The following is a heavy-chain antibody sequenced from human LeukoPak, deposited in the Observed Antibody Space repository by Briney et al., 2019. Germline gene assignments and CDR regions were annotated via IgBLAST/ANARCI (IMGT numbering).Heavy chain of an antibody. CDR3: AKDSTYYYDSSGTD. Sequence: GGYLRLSCAASGFTFSSYAMHWVRQAPGKGLEWVAVISYDGSNKYYADSVKGRFTISRDNSKNTLYLQMNSLRAEDTAVYYCAKDSTYYYDSSGTDWGQGTLVTVSS. CDR1: GFTFSSYA. J-gene: IGHJ4*02. D-gene: IGHD3-22*01. CDR2: ISYDGSNK. V-gene: IGHV3-30-3*01.